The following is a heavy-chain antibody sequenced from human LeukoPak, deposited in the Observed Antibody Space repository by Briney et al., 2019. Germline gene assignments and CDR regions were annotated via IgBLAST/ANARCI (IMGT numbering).Heavy chain of an antibody. CDR2: ISGSGHDI. Sequence: GGSLRLSCAASGFTFSDSYMTWVRQAPGKGVEWVAYISGSGHDINYSDSVKGRFTISRDNAKNSLYLQMNSLRAEDTAVYYCARVAPLLWFGEPTYYYYYYMDVWGKGTTVTVSS. J-gene: IGHJ6*03. D-gene: IGHD3-10*01. CDR1: GFTFSDSY. CDR3: ARVAPLLWFGEPTYYYYYYMDV. V-gene: IGHV3-11*04.